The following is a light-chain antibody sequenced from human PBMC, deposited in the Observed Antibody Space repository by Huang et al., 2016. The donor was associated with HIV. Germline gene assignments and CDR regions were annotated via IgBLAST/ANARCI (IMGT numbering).Light chain of an antibody. CDR3: QQRSNWPYT. V-gene: IGKV3-11*01. Sequence: EIVLTQSPATLSLSPGERATLSCRASASVSSYLAWYQQNPGQAPRLVIYDASTRATGIPARVSGSGSGTDFTRTISSLEPEDFAVYYCQQRSNWPYTFAQGTILDIK. CDR1: ASVSSY. CDR2: DAS. J-gene: IGKJ2*01.